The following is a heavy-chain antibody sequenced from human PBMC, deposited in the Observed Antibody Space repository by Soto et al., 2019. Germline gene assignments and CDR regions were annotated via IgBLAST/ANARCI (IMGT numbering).Heavy chain of an antibody. CDR2: IYSGGST. D-gene: IGHD6-19*01. CDR1: GFTVSGNY. V-gene: IGHV3-53*01. Sequence: GGSLRLSCAASGFTVSGNYMSWVRQAPGKGLEWVSVIYSGGSTYYADSVRGRFTISRDNSKNTLYLQMNSLRAEDTAVYYCASFSSGWKDYFDYWGQGTLVTVSS. CDR3: ASFSSGWKDYFDY. J-gene: IGHJ4*02.